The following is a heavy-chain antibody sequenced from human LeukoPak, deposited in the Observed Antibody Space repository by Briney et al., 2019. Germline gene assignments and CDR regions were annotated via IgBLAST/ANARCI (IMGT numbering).Heavy chain of an antibody. CDR1: GYTFTSYY. V-gene: IGHV1-46*01. CDR3: ARGGYSYGRGPFDY. J-gene: IGHJ4*02. D-gene: IGHD5-18*01. Sequence: ASVKVSCKASGYTFTSYYMHWVRQAPGQGLEWMGTINPSGGRTTYAQKFQGRVTMTTDTSTSTAYMELRSLRSDDTAVYYCARGGYSYGRGPFDYWGQGTLVTVSA. CDR2: INPSGGRT.